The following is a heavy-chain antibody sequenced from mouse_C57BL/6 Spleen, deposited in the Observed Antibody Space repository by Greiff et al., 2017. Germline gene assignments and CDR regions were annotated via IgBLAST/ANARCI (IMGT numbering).Heavy chain of an antibody. D-gene: IGHD4-1*01. Sequence: EVKLVESGGGLVKPGGSLKLSCAASGFTFSSYTMSWVRQTPEKRLEWVATISGGGGNTYYPDSVKGRFTISRDNAKNTLYLQMSSLRSEDTALYYCARRLTGDWYFGVWGTGATVTVSS. CDR3: ARRLTGDWYFGV. J-gene: IGHJ1*03. CDR2: ISGGGGNT. CDR1: GFTFSSYT. V-gene: IGHV5-9*01.